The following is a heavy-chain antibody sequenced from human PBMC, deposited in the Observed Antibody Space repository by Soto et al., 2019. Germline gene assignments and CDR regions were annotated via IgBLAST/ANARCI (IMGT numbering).Heavy chain of an antibody. J-gene: IGHJ6*03. V-gene: IGHV4-34*02. CDR1: GGSFSGYQ. Sequence: QVQLQQWGAGLLKPSETLSLTCAVYGGSFSGYQWSWIRQTPGKGLEWIGGINDSVDINYNPSLKSRVTILVDAAKKQISLKLSSVTAADTAVYYCARGLILWFGELSRRGGYYYYMDVWGKGTTVTVSS. CDR2: INDSVDI. CDR3: ARGLILWFGELSRRGGYYYYMDV. D-gene: IGHD3-10*01.